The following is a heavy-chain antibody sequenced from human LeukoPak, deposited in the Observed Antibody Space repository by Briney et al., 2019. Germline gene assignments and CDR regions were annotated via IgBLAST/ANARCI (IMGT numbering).Heavy chain of an antibody. J-gene: IGHJ6*02. V-gene: IGHV4-31*03. CDR1: GGSISSGGYY. D-gene: IGHD2-21*02. CDR3: ARDREAYCGGDCYPPYYYYGMDV. CDR2: IYYSGST. Sequence: SQTLSLTCTVSGGSISSGGYYWSWLRQHPGKGLEWIGYIYYSGSTYYNPSLKSRVTISVDTSKNQFSLKLSSVTAADTAVYYCARDREAYCGGDCYPPYYYYGMDVWGQGTTVTVSS.